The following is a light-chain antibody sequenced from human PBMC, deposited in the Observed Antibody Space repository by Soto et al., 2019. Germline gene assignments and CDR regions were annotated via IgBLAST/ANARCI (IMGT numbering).Light chain of an antibody. CDR2: GAS. CDR3: QQYGRPPYT. V-gene: IGKV3-20*01. Sequence: IVLTQYPATLSLSPGERATLSCRASQTVSSNKLAWYQQRPGQSPRLLLYGASKGATGVSDRLSGSGSGTDFSLTITRLEAEDSAVYFCQQYGRPPYTFGQEPKLGIK. J-gene: IGKJ2*01. CDR1: QTVSSNK.